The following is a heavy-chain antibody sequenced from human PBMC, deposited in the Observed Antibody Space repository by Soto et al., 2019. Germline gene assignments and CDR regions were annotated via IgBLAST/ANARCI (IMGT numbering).Heavy chain of an antibody. J-gene: IGHJ3*01. CDR2: ISGSGGST. D-gene: IGHD3-3*01. V-gene: IGHV3-23*01. CDR3: AEAAAKYYDLGRGYYVGDAFDF. Sequence: EVQLLESGGGLVQPGGSLRLSCAASGFTFSSYAMSWVRQAPGKGLEWASAISGSGGSTYYADAGKGRFTISRDNSKNTPYLQMNSLRAEDTDVYYCAEAAAKYYDLGRGYYVGDAFDFWGQGTMVTVSS. CDR1: GFTFSSYA.